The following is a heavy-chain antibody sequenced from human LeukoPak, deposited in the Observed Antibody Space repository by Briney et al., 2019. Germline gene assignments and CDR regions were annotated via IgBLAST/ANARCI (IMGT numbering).Heavy chain of an antibody. Sequence: PGGSLRLSCSTSGFTFGGYSMSWVRQAPGKGLEWVGFIRGKAYGATTEYAASVEGRFTISRDDSKSIAYLQMNSLKTEDTAVYYCTREYCGGDCYYPYNWFDPWGQGTLVTVSS. CDR2: IRGKAYGATT. D-gene: IGHD2-21*02. V-gene: IGHV3-49*04. J-gene: IGHJ5*02. CDR3: TREYCGGDCYYPYNWFDP. CDR1: GFTFGGYS.